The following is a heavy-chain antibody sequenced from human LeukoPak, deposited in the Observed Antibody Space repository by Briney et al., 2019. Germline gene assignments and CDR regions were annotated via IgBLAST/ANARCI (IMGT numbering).Heavy chain of an antibody. CDR3: ARYSASGAYFGD. CDR2: IYASGST. D-gene: IGHD1-26*01. V-gene: IGHV4-59*10. CDR1: GGSFSGYY. J-gene: IGHJ4*02. Sequence: PSETLSLTCAVYGGSFSGYYWSWIRQPPGKGLEWIGRIYASGSTDYNPSLKSRVTMSVDTSKNQFSLKLTSVTAADTAVYYCARYSASGAYFGDWGQGTLVTVSS.